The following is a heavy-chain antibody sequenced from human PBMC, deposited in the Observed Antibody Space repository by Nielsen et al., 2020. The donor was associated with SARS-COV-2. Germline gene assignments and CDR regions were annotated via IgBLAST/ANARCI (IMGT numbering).Heavy chain of an antibody. CDR3: AREKPLRYYYYGMDV. CDR1: GFTFSSYG. D-gene: IGHD3-16*01. J-gene: IGHJ6*02. V-gene: IGHV3-30*03. CDR2: ISYDGSNK. Sequence: GGSLRLSCAASGFTFSSYGMHWVRQAPGKGLEWVALISYDGSNKYYGDSVKGRFTISRDNSKNTLYLQMNSLRAEDTAVYYCAREKPLRYYYYGMDVWGQGTTVTVSS.